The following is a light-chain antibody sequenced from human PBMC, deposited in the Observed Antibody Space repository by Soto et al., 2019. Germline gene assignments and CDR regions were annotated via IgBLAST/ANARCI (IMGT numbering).Light chain of an antibody. V-gene: IGKV3-15*01. CDR1: QSVRSN. CDR2: RAS. CDR3: QQYNNWPPYT. Sequence: EIVMTQSPATLSVSPGERATLSCRASQSVRSNLAWYQQKPGQAPRLPIYRASTRATGIPARFSGSGSGTEFTLTISSLQSEDFAVYYCQQYNNWPPYTFGQGTKLEIK. J-gene: IGKJ2*01.